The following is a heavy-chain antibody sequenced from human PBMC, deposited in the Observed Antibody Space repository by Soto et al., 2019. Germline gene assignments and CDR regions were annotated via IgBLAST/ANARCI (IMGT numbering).Heavy chain of an antibody. D-gene: IGHD5-18*01. CDR1: GFTFSSYG. CDR2: ISYDGSNK. V-gene: IGHV3-30*18. J-gene: IGHJ4*02. Sequence: PGGSLRLSCAASGFTFSSYGMHWVRQAPGKGLEWVAVISYDGSNKYYADSVKGRFTISRDNSKNTLYLQMNSLRAEDTAVYYCAKADTAMVQPTTIDYWGQGTLVTVSS. CDR3: AKADTAMVQPTTIDY.